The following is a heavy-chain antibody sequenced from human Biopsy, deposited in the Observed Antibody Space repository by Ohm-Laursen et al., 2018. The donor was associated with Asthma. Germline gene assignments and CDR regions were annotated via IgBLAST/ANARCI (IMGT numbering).Heavy chain of an antibody. D-gene: IGHD2-2*01. Sequence: SVKASCKSLGGTFNTYVIGWVRQAPGQGLEWMGWINSVFGTTTYPQKFQDRVTLTADDSTSTVYMELSSLRSEDTAVYYCARKAGSCISRTCYSLDFWGQGTLVTVSS. CDR1: GGTFNTYV. CDR2: INSVFGTT. V-gene: IGHV1-69*13. J-gene: IGHJ4*02. CDR3: ARKAGSCISRTCYSLDF.